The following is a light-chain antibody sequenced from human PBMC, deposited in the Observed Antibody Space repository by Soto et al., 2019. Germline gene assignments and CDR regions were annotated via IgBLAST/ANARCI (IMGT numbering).Light chain of an antibody. CDR3: QQYSSYPLT. CDR1: QSISSW. V-gene: IGKV1-5*03. Sequence: DIQMTQSPSTLSASVGDRVTITCRASQSISSWLAWYQQKPGKAPNLLIYKASSLKSGVPSRFSGRGSATDITLTISRLHPDALATYYCQQYSSYPLTFDGGTKVEIK. CDR2: KAS. J-gene: IGKJ4*01.